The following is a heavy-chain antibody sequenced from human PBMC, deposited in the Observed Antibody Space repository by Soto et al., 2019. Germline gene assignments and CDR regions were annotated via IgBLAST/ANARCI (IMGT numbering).Heavy chain of an antibody. J-gene: IGHJ4*03. V-gene: IGHV1-46*01. Sequence: ASVKVSCKASGYTFTSYYMHWVRQAPGQGLEWMGIINPSGGSTSYAQKFQGRVTMTRDTSTSTVYMELSSLRSEDTAVYYCARDRLYYDSSGQIDYGGQGTMVTVSS. CDR2: INPSGGST. D-gene: IGHD3-22*01. CDR1: GYTFTSYY. CDR3: ARDRLYYDSSGQIDY.